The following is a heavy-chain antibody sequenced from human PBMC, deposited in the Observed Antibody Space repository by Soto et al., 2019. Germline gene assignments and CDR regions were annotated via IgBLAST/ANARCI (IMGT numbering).Heavy chain of an antibody. CDR2: INPRSGKT. V-gene: IGHV1-46*03. Sequence: VQLVQSGAEVKRPGASVKISCKASGDTLSTYYMHWARQAPGQGLEWMGIINPRSGKTNYPQKFQGRVTMTRDTSTTTVYMELSTLGSEDTAMYYCARGVGYSDSSGYPFDYWGQGTLVTVSS. D-gene: IGHD3-22*01. CDR3: ARGVGYSDSSGYPFDY. J-gene: IGHJ4*02. CDR1: GDTLSTYY.